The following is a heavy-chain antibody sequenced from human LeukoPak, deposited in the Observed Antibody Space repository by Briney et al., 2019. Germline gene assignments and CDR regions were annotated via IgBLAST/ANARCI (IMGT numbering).Heavy chain of an antibody. CDR1: GFTFSSYS. CDR3: ARGDPYGDYGVPSDY. J-gene: IGHJ4*02. D-gene: IGHD4-17*01. CDR2: ISSSSSYI. Sequence: GGSLRLSCAASGFTFSSYSMNWVRQAPGKGLEWVSSISSSSSYIYYADSVKGRFTISRDNAKNSLYLQMNSLRAEDTAVYYCARGDPYGDYGVPSDYWGQGPLVTVSS. V-gene: IGHV3-21*01.